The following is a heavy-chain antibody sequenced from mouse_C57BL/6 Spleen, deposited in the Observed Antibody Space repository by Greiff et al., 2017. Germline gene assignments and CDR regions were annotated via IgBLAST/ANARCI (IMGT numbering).Heavy chain of an antibody. CDR1: GFTFSNYW. CDR2: IRLKSDNYAT. V-gene: IGHV6-3*01. Sequence: EVKLMESGGGLVQPGGSMKLSCVASGFTFSNYWMNWVRQSPEKGLEWVAQIRLKSDNYATHYAESVKGRFTISRYNSKSSVYLQMNNLRAEDTGIDYCTGGSSQFPYYYAMDYWGQGTSVTVSS. D-gene: IGHD1-1*01. CDR3: TGGSSQFPYYYAMDY. J-gene: IGHJ4*01.